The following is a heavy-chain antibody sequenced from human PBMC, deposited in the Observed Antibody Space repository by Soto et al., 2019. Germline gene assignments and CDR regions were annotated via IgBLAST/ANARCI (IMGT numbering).Heavy chain of an antibody. V-gene: IGHV4-30-4*01. CDR2: IFHGGST. Sequence: SETLSLSCTVSGGSINSGDYYWTWVRQPPGQGLEWVGNIFHGGSTYYTPSLQSRVTISLDTSKNPFSLKLLSVTPADTAVYYCARDRYYGSGTYYNFYSGMDAWGQGTTVTVSS. CDR1: GGSINSGDYY. J-gene: IGHJ6*02. D-gene: IGHD3-10*01. CDR3: ARDRYYGSGTYYNFYSGMDA.